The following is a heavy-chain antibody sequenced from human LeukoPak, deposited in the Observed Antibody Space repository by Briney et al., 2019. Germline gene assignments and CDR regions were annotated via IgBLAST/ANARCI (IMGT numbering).Heavy chain of an antibody. D-gene: IGHD3-3*01. CDR2: ISYDGSNK. CDR1: GFTFSSYG. Sequence: GRSLRLSCAASGFTFSSYGMHWVRQAPGKGLEWVAIISYDGSNKYYADSVKGRFTISRDNSKNTLYLQMNSLRADDTAVYYCARGPLYYDFWSGYGDYWGQGTLVTVSS. CDR3: ARGPLYYDFWSGYGDY. V-gene: IGHV3-30*19. J-gene: IGHJ4*02.